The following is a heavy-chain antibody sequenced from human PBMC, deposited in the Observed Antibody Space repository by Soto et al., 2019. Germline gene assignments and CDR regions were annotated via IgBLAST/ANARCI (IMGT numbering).Heavy chain of an antibody. J-gene: IGHJ4*02. CDR1: GFTFSSYG. D-gene: IGHD1-7*01. Sequence: EVQLLESGGGLIQPGGSLRLSCAASGFTFSSYGMPWVRQAPGKGLEWVSFSSATGAGTYYADSVKGRFTISRDNSKNTLYLQMTSLRADDTAVYYCAKDRRAGGNYGLYSDFWGQGALVIVSS. CDR3: AKDRRAGGNYGLYSDF. V-gene: IGHV3-23*01. CDR2: SSATGAGT.